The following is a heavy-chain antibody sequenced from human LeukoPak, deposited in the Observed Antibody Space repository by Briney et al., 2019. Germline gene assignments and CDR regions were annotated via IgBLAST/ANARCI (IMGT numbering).Heavy chain of an antibody. V-gene: IGHV3-23*01. CDR3: AKEPRPVIVGAPEY. D-gene: IGHD1-26*01. J-gene: IGHJ4*02. CDR1: GCTFSNYA. CDR2: IRGGGSST. Sequence: GGSLTLSCAASGCTFSNYAMSWVRQPPGKGLEWVAAIRGGGSSTYYADSVKGRFTISRDDSKNTLYLQMNSLRAEDTAVYYCAKEPRPVIVGAPEYWGQGTLVTVSS.